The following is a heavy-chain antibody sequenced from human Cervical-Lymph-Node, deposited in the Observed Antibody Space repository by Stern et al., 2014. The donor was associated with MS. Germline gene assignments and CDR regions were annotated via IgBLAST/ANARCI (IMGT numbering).Heavy chain of an antibody. V-gene: IGHV3-33*01. CDR1: GFIFSNYG. J-gene: IGHJ4*02. CDR3: TRGRTTMALDY. CDR2: IWYDGSNQ. Sequence: VQLVESGGGVVQPGRSLRLSCAASGFIFSNYGMHWVRQAPGKGLEWVAIIWYDGSNQYYADPVKGRFSISRDNSKNTLYLQMNSLRAEDTGVYYCTRGRTTMALDYWGQGTLVTVSS. D-gene: IGHD1-1*01.